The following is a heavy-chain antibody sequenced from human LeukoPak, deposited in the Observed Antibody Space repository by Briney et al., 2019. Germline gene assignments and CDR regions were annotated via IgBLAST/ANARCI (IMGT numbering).Heavy chain of an antibody. CDR3: ARIPTNAVPSAHNGFDI. J-gene: IGHJ3*02. V-gene: IGHV4-38-2*02. CDR2: IYHSGST. CDR1: GYSISSGYY. D-gene: IGHD6-19*01. Sequence: SETLSLTCTVSGYSISSGYYWGWIRQPPGKGLEWIGSIYHSGSTYYNPSLKSRVTISVDTSKNQSSLKLSSVTAADTAVYYCARIPTNAVPSAHNGFDIWGQGTMLTVSS.